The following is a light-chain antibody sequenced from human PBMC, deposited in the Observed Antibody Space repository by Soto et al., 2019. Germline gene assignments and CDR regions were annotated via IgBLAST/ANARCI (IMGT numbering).Light chain of an antibody. Sequence: DIQMTQSPSTLSASVGDRVTITCRASQSISTWLAWYQQKPGKAPKVLIYKASSLESGVPSRFSGSGSGTEFTLTIRSLQTDDSATYYCQHCASSWTFGQGTKVEIK. J-gene: IGKJ1*01. CDR1: QSISTW. CDR2: KAS. CDR3: QHCASSWT. V-gene: IGKV1-5*03.